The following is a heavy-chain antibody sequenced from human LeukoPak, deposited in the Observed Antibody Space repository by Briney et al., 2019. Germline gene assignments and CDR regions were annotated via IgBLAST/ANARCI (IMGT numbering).Heavy chain of an antibody. V-gene: IGHV3-7*01. CDR1: GFSFSSYW. CDR2: IKQDGSEK. Sequence: GGSLRLSCAASGFSFSSYWMSWVRQAPGKGLEWVANIKQDGSEKYYVDSVKGRFTISRDNAKTSLYLQMNSLRAEDTAVYYCARGGGYDFWSGYNNWFDPWGQGTLVTVSS. CDR3: ARGGGYDFWSGYNNWFDP. J-gene: IGHJ5*02. D-gene: IGHD3-3*01.